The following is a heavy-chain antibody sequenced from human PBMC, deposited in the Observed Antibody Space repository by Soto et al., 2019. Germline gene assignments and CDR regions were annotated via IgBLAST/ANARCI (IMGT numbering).Heavy chain of an antibody. Sequence: QVQLQQSGPGLVRPSQTLSLTCAISGGSVSSNNAAWTWIRQSPSRGLEWLGRTYYRSTWKDDYAVSLKGRITINADTSKNQFSLQLNSVTPEDTAVYYCARELGTSWSPYYYYYSMDVWGQGTTVTVSS. CDR3: ARELGTSWSPYYYYYSMDV. CDR1: GGSVSSNNAA. CDR2: TYYRSTWKD. D-gene: IGHD6-13*01. V-gene: IGHV6-1*01. J-gene: IGHJ6*03.